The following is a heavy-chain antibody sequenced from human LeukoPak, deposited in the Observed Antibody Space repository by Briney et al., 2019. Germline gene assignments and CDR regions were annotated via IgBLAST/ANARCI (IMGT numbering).Heavy chain of an antibody. Sequence: GGSLRLSCAASGFTFDDYAMHWVRQAPGKGLEWVSGISWNSGSIGYADSVKGRFTISRDNAKNSLYLQMNSLRAEDTALYYCAKAPPYYYGMDVWGQGTTVTVSS. J-gene: IGHJ6*02. CDR1: GFTFDDYA. CDR3: AKAPPYYYGMDV. CDR2: ISWNSGSI. V-gene: IGHV3-9*01.